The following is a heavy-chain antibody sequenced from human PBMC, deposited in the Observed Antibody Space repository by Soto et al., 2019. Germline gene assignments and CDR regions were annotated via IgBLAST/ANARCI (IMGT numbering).Heavy chain of an antibody. D-gene: IGHD3-3*01. Sequence: PGGSLRLSCVGTGLNFDDFAMHWVRQAPGKGLEWVSGITWNSRVLAYADSVKGRFTISRDKARNSLYLQMDSLRDEDTALYYCTTGEGLITIFGVVLYYGMDVWGQGTTVTVSS. V-gene: IGHV3-9*01. J-gene: IGHJ6*02. CDR1: GLNFDDFA. CDR2: ITWNSRVL. CDR3: TTGEGLITIFGVVLYYGMDV.